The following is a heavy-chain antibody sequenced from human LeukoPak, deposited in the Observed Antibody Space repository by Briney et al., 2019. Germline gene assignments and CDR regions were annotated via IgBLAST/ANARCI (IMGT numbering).Heavy chain of an antibody. Sequence: GGSLRLSCAASGFTFSTYSMNWVRQAPGKGLEWVSSITGSSTYIYYSDSLRGRFTISRDNAKNSLYLQMSSLRVEDTAVYYCTRDPRHFDSCGQGTLVTVSS. CDR3: TRDPRHFDS. V-gene: IGHV3-21*01. J-gene: IGHJ5*01. CDR1: GFTFSTYS. D-gene: IGHD6-6*01. CDR2: ITGSSTYI.